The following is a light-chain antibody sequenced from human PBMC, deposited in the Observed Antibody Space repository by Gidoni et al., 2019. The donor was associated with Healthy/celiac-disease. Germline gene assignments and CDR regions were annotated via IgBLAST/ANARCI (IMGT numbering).Light chain of an antibody. V-gene: IGLV3-1*01. CDR3: QAWDSSTEV. Sequence: SYELTQPPSVSVSPGQTASITCSGDNLGDKYACWYQQKPGQSPVLVIYQDSKRPSGIPERFSGSNYGNTATLTISGTQAMDEADYYCQAWDSSTEVFGGGTKLTVL. J-gene: IGLJ2*01. CDR1: NLGDKY. CDR2: QDS.